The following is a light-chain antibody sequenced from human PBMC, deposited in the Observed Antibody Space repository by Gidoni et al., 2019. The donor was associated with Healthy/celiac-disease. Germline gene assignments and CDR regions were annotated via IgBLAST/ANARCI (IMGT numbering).Light chain of an antibody. V-gene: IGKV3-11*01. J-gene: IGKJ3*01. CDR1: PSLSIY. CDR3: QQRSDWPPGFT. Sequence: EIVLTQAPATLSLSQGERATLSCRTSPSLSIYLAWYQQKPGQAPRLLIYDASNRATGIPAVFSGSGSGTDFTLTISSLEPADFAVYYCQQRSDWPPGFTCXPXTKVGIK. CDR2: DAS.